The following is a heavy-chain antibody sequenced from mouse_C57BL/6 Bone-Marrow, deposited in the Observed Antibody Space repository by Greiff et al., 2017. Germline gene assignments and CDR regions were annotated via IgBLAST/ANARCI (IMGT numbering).Heavy chain of an antibody. J-gene: IGHJ2*01. Sequence: EVKLMESGGGLVQPGGSLKLSCAASGFTFSDYGMAWVRPAPRKWPEWVAFISNLAYSIYYADTVTGRFTISRAYAKTTLYLEMSILRSEDTAMYYCARSNYGYFYFDYWGQGTTLTVSS. CDR1: GFTFSDYG. CDR2: ISNLAYSI. D-gene: IGHD2-2*01. CDR3: ARSNYGYFYFDY. V-gene: IGHV5-15*01.